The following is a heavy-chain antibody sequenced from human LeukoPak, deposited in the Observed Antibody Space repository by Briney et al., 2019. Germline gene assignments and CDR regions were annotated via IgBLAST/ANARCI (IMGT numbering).Heavy chain of an antibody. V-gene: IGHV4-61*02. J-gene: IGHJ4*02. CDR3: AREQRLVRGYFDY. CDR2: IYTSAST. D-gene: IGHD6-13*01. Sequence: SQTLSLTCTVSGGSISSGSYYWSWIRQPAGKGLEWIGRIYTSASTNYNPSLKSRDTISVDTSKNQFSLKLSSVTAADTAVYYCAREQRLVRGYFDYWGQGTLVTVSS. CDR1: GGSISSGSYY.